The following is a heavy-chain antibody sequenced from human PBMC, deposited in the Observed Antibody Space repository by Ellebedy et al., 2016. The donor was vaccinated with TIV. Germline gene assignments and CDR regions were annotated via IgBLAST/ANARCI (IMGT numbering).Heavy chain of an antibody. CDR1: GFSLTTRGVG. D-gene: IGHD6-6*01. CDR2: IFWDDE. J-gene: IGHJ4*02. V-gene: IGHV2-5*02. CDR3: AQRNTRHSHPFDY. Sequence: SGPTLVKPTQTLTLTCTFSGFSLTTRGVGVGWVRQPPGQALEWLAIIFWDDERYTPSLKSRLTITKDTSKNQVVLRMTYMDPVDTGTYFCAQRNTRHSHPFDYWGQGALVTVSS.